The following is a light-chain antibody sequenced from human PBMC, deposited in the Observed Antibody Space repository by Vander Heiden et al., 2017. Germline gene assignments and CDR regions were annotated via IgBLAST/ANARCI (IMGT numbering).Light chain of an antibody. CDR1: HSISNY. V-gene: IGKV1-39*01. CDR2: GAS. CDR3: QQSYNTLALT. J-gene: IGKJ4*01. Sequence: IELPASPSFLSASVVDRGLSTCRASHSISNYFNWYQQQPRNAPTLLICGASSFRSAVPSRFSCSGSGTDFTLTISSLQPEDFATYYCQQSYNTLALTFGGGTKVEIE.